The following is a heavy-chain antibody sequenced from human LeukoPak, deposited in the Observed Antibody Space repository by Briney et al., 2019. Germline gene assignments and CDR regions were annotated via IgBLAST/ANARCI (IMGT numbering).Heavy chain of an antibody. CDR1: GYSFTSYW. Sequence: GESLKISCKGSGYSFTSYWIGWVRQMPGKGLEWMGIIYPGDSDTRYSPSFQGQVTISADKSISTAYLQWSSLKASDTAMYYYATERSSGSYLPRHWGQGTLVTVSS. V-gene: IGHV5-51*01. CDR3: ATERSSGSYLPRH. D-gene: IGHD3-22*01. CDR2: IYPGDSDT. J-gene: IGHJ4*02.